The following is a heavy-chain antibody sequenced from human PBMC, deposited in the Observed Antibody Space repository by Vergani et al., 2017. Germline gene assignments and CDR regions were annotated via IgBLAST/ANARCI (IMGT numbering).Heavy chain of an antibody. CDR2: INSNSGGT. CDR1: GYTFTGYY. CDR3: ARTMTMVAGPADY. Sequence: QGQRVQSGAEVKKPGASVKVSCKASGYTFTGYYMHWVRQPPGQGLEWMGWINSNSGGTNYAQKFQGRVTMTKDTSISTAYMGLSRLRSDDTAVYYCARTMTMVAGPADYWGQGTLVTVSS. V-gene: IGHV1-2*02. D-gene: IGHD4/OR15-4a*01. J-gene: IGHJ4*02.